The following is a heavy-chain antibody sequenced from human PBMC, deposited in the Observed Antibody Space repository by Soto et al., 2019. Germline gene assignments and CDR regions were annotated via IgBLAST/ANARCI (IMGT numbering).Heavy chain of an antibody. V-gene: IGHV1-69*13. CDR2: IIPILGTA. CDR1: GGTFSSYA. D-gene: IGHD4-17*01. Sequence: SVKVSCKASGGTFSSYAISWVRQAPGQGLEWMGGIIPILGTANYAQKFQGRVTITADESTSTAYMELSSLRSEDTAVYYCARAKDYGDYVDDYWGQGTLVTVSS. J-gene: IGHJ4*02. CDR3: ARAKDYGDYVDDY.